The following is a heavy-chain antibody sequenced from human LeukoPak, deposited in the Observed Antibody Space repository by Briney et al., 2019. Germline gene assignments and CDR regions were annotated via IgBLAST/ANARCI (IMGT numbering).Heavy chain of an antibody. V-gene: IGHV4-59*01. J-gene: IGHJ4*02. CDR1: GASISSNY. D-gene: IGHD6-13*01. Sequence: SETLSLTCTVSGASISSNYLSWIRQPPGKGLEWIGYKSYSESTNYNPSLRSRVTISIDTSKNQFSLKLSSVTAADTAVYYCARDPAAYSSNCFFDYWSQGTLVTVSS. CDR2: KSYSEST. CDR3: ARDPAAYSSNCFFDY.